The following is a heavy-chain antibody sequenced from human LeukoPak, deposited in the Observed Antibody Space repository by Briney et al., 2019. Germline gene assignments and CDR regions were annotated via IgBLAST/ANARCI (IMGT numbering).Heavy chain of an antibody. CDR1: GFTFSSYA. J-gene: IGHJ6*02. V-gene: IGHV3-30*04. CDR3: ARDIYGMDV. CDR2: ISYDGSNK. Sequence: RRSLRLSCAASGFTFSSYAMHRVRQAPGKGLEWVAVISYDGSNKYYADSVKGRFTISRDNSKNTLYLQMNSLRAEDTAVYYCARDIYGMDVWGQGTTVTVSS.